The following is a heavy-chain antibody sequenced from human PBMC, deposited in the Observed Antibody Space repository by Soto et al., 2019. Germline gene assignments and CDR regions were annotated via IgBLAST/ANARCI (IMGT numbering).Heavy chain of an antibody. V-gene: IGHV1-18*01. CDR2: ISAYNGNT. Sequence: ASVKVSCKASGYTFTSYGISWVRQAPGQGLEWMGWISAYNGNTNYAQKLQGRVTMTTDTSTSTAYMELRSLRSDDTAVYYCARDKSMITFGGVIVGYYYGMDVWGQGTTVTVSS. D-gene: IGHD3-16*02. CDR3: ARDKSMITFGGVIVGYYYGMDV. CDR1: GYTFTSYG. J-gene: IGHJ6*02.